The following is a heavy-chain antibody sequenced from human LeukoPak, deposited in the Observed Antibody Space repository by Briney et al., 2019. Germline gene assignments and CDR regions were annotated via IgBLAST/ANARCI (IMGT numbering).Heavy chain of an antibody. J-gene: IGHJ4*02. CDR2: VYDTGDT. Sequence: SETLSLTCTVSGTSITRTYWGWIRQPPGRGLESVGYVYDTGDTNYSPSLKSRVTMSLDTSKNQFSLTLSSVTAADTAIYYCARRATSGNYQMLHFDSWGQGILVTVSS. CDR3: ARRATSGNYQMLHFDS. V-gene: IGHV4-59*08. D-gene: IGHD1-7*01. CDR1: GTSITRTY.